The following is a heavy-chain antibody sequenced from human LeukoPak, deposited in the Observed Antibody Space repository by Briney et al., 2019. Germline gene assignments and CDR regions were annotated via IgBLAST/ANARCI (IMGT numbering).Heavy chain of an antibody. V-gene: IGHV1-69*13. CDR1: GGTFSSYA. D-gene: IGHD5-18*01. CDR2: IIPIFGTA. J-gene: IGHJ4*02. Sequence: SVKVSCKASGGTFSSYAISWVRQAPGQGLEWMGGIIPIFGTANYAQKFQGRVTITADESTSTAYMELSSLRSEDTAVYYCAREERYSYGLGYWGQGTLVTVSS. CDR3: AREERYSYGLGY.